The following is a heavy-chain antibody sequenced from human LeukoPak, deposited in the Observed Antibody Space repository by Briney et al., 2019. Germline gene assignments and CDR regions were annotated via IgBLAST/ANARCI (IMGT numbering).Heavy chain of an antibody. CDR1: GFTFSSYC. D-gene: IGHD2-15*01. CDR2: ISHSGSTK. V-gene: IGHV3-48*01. CDR3: ARKKLVVAATGTNNWFDP. Sequence: PGGSLRLSCAASGFTFSSYCMNWVRQAPGKGLEWVGDISHSGSTKYYADSVKGRFTISRDNAKNSLYLKMNRLRAEDTAVYYCARKKLVVAATGTNNWFDPWGQGTLVTVSS. J-gene: IGHJ5*02.